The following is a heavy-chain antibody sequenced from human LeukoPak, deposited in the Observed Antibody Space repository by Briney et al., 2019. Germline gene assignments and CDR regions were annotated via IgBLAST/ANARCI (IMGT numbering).Heavy chain of an antibody. CDR2: INPNSGGT. D-gene: IGHD3-10*01. CDR1: GYTFTGYY. V-gene: IGHV1-2*06. J-gene: IGHJ4*02. CDR3: ARVGMVRGVIDY. Sequence: ASVKVSCKASGYTFTGYYMHWVRQAPGQGLEWMGRINPNSGGTNYAQKFQGRVTMTRDTPISTAYMELSRLRSDDTAVYYRARVGMVRGVIDYWGQGTLVTVSS.